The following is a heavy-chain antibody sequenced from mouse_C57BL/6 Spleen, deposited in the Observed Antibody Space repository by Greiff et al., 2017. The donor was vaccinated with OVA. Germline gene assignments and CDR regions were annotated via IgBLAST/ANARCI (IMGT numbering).Heavy chain of an antibody. CDR3: AREGQIRLRGYLDY. V-gene: IGHV5-4*01. J-gene: IGHJ2*01. CDR1: GFTFSSYA. D-gene: IGHD3-2*02. CDR2: ISDGGSYT. Sequence: EVTLVESGGGLVKPGGSLTLSCAASGFTFSSYAMSWVRQTPDKRLEWVATISDGGSYTYYPDNVKGRFTISRDNAKNNLYLQMSHLKSEDTAMYYCAREGQIRLRGYLDYWGQGTTLTVSS.